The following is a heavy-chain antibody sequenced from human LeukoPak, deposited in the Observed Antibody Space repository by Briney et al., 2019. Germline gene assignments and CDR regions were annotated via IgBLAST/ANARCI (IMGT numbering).Heavy chain of an antibody. CDR2: IKQDGSEK. CDR3: ARRGILWFGELMGFDY. V-gene: IGHV3-7*01. CDR1: GFTFSSYW. Sequence: GGSLRLSCAASGFTFSSYWMSWVRQAPGKGLEWVANIKQDGSEKYYVDSVKGRSTISRDNAKNSLYLQMNSLRAEDTAVYYCARRGILWFGELMGFDYWGQGTLVTVSS. J-gene: IGHJ4*02. D-gene: IGHD3-10*01.